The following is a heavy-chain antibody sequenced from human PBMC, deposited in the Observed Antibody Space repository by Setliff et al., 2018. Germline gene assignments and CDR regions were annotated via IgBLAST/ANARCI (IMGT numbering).Heavy chain of an antibody. D-gene: IGHD3-10*01. CDR2: INWNGGST. J-gene: IGHJ5*02. CDR1: GFTFDDYG. V-gene: IGHV3-20*04. Sequence: GSLRLSCAASGFTFDDYGMSWVRQAPGKGLEWVSGINWNGGSTGYADSVKGRFTISRDNSKNTLYLQMNSLRAEDTAVYYCAKDLKRGEGSGANWFDPWGQGTLVTVSS. CDR3: AKDLKRGEGSGANWFDP.